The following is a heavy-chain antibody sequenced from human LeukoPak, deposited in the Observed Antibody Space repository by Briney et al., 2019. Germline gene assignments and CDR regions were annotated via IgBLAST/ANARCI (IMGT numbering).Heavy chain of an antibody. CDR3: ARDYWWNYDY. Sequence: GGSLRLSCAASGFMLSSSWMTWVRQAPGKGLEWVAVISKDGSDKYYPGSVRGRFTISRDNSKNTIYLQMDSLRAEDTAIYYCARDYWWNYDYWGQGTLVTVSS. V-gene: IGHV3-30-3*01. D-gene: IGHD1-7*01. J-gene: IGHJ4*02. CDR1: GFMLSSSW. CDR2: ISKDGSDK.